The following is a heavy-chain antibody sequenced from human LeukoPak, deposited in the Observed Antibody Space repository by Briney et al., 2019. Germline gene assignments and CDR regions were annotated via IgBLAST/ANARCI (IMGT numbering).Heavy chain of an antibody. CDR1: GGSISSYY. J-gene: IGHJ4*02. V-gene: IGHV4-59*01. Sequence: SETLSLTCTVPGGSISSYYWSWIRQPPGKGLEWIGYIYYSGSTNYNPSLKSRVTISVDTSKNQFSLKLSSVTAADTAVYYCARVFDGLVDYWGQGTLVTVSS. D-gene: IGHD1-26*01. CDR3: ARVFDGLVDY. CDR2: IYYSGST.